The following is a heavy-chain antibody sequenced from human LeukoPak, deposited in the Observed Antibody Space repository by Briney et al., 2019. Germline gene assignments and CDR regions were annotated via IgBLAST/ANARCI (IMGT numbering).Heavy chain of an antibody. CDR3: ARGVTMVRGVLYYFDY. Sequence: PGVSLRLSCSASRFTFSSYSMNWVRQAPGKGLEWVSYINSSSSTIYYADSVKGRFTISRDNAKNSLYLQMNSLRAEDTAVYYCARGVTMVRGVLYYFDYWGQGTLVTVSS. CDR1: RFTFSSYS. V-gene: IGHV3-48*01. CDR2: INSSSSTI. J-gene: IGHJ4*02. D-gene: IGHD3-10*01.